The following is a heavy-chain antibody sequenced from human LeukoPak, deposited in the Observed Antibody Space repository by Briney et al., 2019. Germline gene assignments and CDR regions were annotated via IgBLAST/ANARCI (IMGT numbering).Heavy chain of an antibody. CDR3: AGIPVFGVVLHQEPV. Sequence: SVKVSCKASGVTFSDYALNWVRQAPGQGLEWMGVFIPILDTANSTQKFQGRLTITADISTNTVYMELSSLRFDDTAVYFCAGIPVFGVVLHQEPVWGKGTTVTVSS. D-gene: IGHD3-3*01. V-gene: IGHV1-69*10. CDR1: GVTFSDYA. J-gene: IGHJ6*03. CDR2: FIPILDTA.